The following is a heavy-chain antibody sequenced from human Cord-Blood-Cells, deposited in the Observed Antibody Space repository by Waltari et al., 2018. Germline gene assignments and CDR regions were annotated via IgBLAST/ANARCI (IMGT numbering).Heavy chain of an antibody. CDR3: ARGGDSSSFQNDY. V-gene: IGHV1-8*01. J-gene: IGHJ4*02. CDR2: MNPNSGNT. D-gene: IGHD6-13*01. CDR1: GYTFPSSD. Sequence: QVQLVQSGAEVKKPGASVTVSCKASGYTFPSSDMNWVRQATGKGLEWMGWMNPNSGNTGYAQKFQGRVTMTRNTSISTAYMELSSLRSEDTAVYYCARGGDSSSFQNDYWGQGTLVTVSS.